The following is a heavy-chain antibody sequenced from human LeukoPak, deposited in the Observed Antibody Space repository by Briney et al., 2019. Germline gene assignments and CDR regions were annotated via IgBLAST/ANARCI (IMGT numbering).Heavy chain of an antibody. Sequence: TPSETLSLTCTVTGGSISSSRYYWGWIRKPPGKGLEWIGSIYYSGSTYYNPSLKSRVTISVDTSKNQFSLKLSSVTAADTAVYYCARHGGPTYYGSGVPLDYWGQGTLVTVSS. V-gene: IGHV4-39*01. CDR1: GGSISSSRYY. J-gene: IGHJ4*02. CDR2: IYYSGST. D-gene: IGHD3-10*01. CDR3: ARHGGPTYYGSGVPLDY.